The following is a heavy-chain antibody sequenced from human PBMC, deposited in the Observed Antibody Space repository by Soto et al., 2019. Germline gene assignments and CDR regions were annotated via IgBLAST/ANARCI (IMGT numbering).Heavy chain of an antibody. V-gene: IGHV3-23*01. J-gene: IGHJ4*02. CDR1: GFTFSSYA. CDR2: ISGSGGST. D-gene: IGHD4-4*01. CDR3: AKDLDDYSSAIDF. Sequence: GGSLRLSCAASGFTFSSYAMSWVRQAPGKGLEWVSAISGSGGSTYYADSVKGRFTISRDNSKNTLYLEMNSLRAEDTAVYYCAKDLDDYSSAIDFWGQGTLVTVSS.